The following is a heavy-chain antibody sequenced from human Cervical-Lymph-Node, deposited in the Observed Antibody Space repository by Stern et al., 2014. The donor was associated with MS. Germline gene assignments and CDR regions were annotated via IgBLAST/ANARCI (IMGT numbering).Heavy chain of an antibody. J-gene: IGHJ4*02. Sequence: QVQLVQSGGGVVQPGRSLRLSCAASGFVFRRYALHWVRQAPGKVLEWMSLIAYDGRDKSYTDSVKGRFTVSRDNSNNTVDLEMNSLRLEDTAVYYCAKGGSGSYLDWGQGSLVTVSS. CDR1: GFVFRRYA. CDR2: IAYDGRDK. V-gene: IGHV3-30*04. D-gene: IGHD1-26*01. CDR3: AKGGSGSYLD.